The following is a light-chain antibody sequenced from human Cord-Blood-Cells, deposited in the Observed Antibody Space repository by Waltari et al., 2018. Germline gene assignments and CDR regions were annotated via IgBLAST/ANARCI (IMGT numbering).Light chain of an antibody. V-gene: IGKV3-20*01. J-gene: IGKJ3*01. CDR2: GAS. CDR1: QSVRSSY. CDR3: QQYGSSLFT. Sequence: EIVLTQSPGTLSLSPGERATLSCRASQSVRSSYLAWYQQKPGQAPRLLSYGASSRATGIPDRFSGSGSGTDFTLTISSLEPEDFAVYYCQQYGSSLFTFGPGTKVDIK.